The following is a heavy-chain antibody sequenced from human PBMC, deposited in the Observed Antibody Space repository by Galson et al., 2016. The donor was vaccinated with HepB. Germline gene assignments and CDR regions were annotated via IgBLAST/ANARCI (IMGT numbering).Heavy chain of an antibody. Sequence: SETLSLTCAVSGASISSSYWWGWVRQPPGKGLEWIGEIYHSGSTNYNPSLKSRVTISVDKFKNQFSLKLTSVTAADTAVYYYAREKPGSGDFDYRGQGTLVTVSS. J-gene: IGHJ4*02. CDR1: GASISSSYW. CDR2: IYHSGST. CDR3: AREKPGSGDFDY. D-gene: IGHD3-10*01. V-gene: IGHV4-4*02.